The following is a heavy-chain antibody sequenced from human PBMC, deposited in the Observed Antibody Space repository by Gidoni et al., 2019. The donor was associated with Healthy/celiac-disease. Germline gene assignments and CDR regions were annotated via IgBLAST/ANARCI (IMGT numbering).Heavy chain of an antibody. CDR3: AKDRRYSGYSDTYFDY. V-gene: IGHV3-9*01. D-gene: IGHD5-12*01. J-gene: IGHJ4*02. Sequence: EVQLVESGGGLVQPGRSLRLSCAASGFTFDDYAMHWVRQAPGKGLEWVSGISWNSGSIGYADSVKGRFTISRDNAKNSLYLQMNSLRAEDTALYYCAKDRRYSGYSDTYFDYWGQGTLVTVSS. CDR2: ISWNSGSI. CDR1: GFTFDDYA.